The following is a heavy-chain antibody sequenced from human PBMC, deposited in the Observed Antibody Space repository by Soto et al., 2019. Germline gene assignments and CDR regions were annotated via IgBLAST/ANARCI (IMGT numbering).Heavy chain of an antibody. J-gene: IGHJ4*02. CDR1: GFTFSNAW. D-gene: IGHD2-21*02. Sequence: EVKLVESGGGLIQPGGSLRLSCAASGFTFSNAWMSWVRQAPGKGLEWVGRFKSKIDGGTTDYAAPVKGRFTISRDDSTNTLYLQMNSLKTEDTAVYYCAGGVVTAIPPPYSFDYWGQGTLVTVSS. V-gene: IGHV3-15*01. CDR3: AGGVVTAIPPPYSFDY. CDR2: FKSKIDGGTT.